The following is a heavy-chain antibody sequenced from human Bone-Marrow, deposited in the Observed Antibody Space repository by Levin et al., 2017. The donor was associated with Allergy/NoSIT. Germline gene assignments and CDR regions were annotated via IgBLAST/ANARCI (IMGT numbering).Heavy chain of an antibody. J-gene: IGHJ4*02. CDR2: ISYDGSNK. V-gene: IGHV3-30*18. CDR3: AKARHYYGSGSVDLGY. Sequence: GESLKISCAASGFTFSSYGMHWVRQAPGKGLEWVAVISYDGSNKYYADSVKGRFTISRDNSKNTLYLQMNSLRAEDTAVYYCAKARHYYGSGSVDLGYWGQGTLVTVSS. CDR1: GFTFSSYG. D-gene: IGHD3-10*01.